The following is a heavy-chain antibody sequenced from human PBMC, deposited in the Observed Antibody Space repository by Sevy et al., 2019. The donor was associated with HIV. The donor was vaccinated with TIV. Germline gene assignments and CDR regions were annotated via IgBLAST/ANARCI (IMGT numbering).Heavy chain of an antibody. CDR2: IKQDGSEK. Sequence: GESLKISCAASGFTFSSYWMSWVRQAPGKGLEWVANIKQDGSEKYYVDSVKGRFTISRDNAKNSLYLQMNSLRAEDTAVYYCARDREWDYYDSSGYYGYWGQGTLVTVSS. CDR1: GFTFSSYW. CDR3: ARDREWDYYDSSGYYGY. D-gene: IGHD3-22*01. J-gene: IGHJ4*02. V-gene: IGHV3-7*01.